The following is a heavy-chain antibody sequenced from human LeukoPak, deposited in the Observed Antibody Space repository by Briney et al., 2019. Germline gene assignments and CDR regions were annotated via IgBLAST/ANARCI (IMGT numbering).Heavy chain of an antibody. CDR2: INPNSGGT. V-gene: IGHV1-2*06. CDR1: GYTFTGYY. Sequence: AASVKVSCTTSGYTFTGYYMHWVRQAPGQGLEWMGRINPNSGGTNYAQKFQGRVTMTSDSSISTAYMELSSLRSEDTAIYYCVRTPPNWGFDYWGQGTLVTVSS. CDR3: VRTPPNWGFDY. J-gene: IGHJ4*02. D-gene: IGHD7-27*01.